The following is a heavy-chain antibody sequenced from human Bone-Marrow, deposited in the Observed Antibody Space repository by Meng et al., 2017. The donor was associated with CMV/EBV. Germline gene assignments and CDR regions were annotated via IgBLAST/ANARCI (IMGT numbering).Heavy chain of an antibody. CDR3: GRLNYYYYGMDV. V-gene: IGHV4-59*01. CDR1: GGSIGSYY. Sequence: SETLSLTCSVSGGSIGSYYWSWIRQPPGKGLEWIGNIYYSGSTNYNPFLKSRVAISVDTSKNQFSLNLTSVTAADTAVYYCGRLNYYYYGMDVWGQGTSVTVSS. CDR2: IYYSGST. J-gene: IGHJ6*02.